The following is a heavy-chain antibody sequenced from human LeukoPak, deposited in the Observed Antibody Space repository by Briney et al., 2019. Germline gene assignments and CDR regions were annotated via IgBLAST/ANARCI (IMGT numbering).Heavy chain of an antibody. CDR1: GLTFSSHD. Sequence: GGSLRLSCAASGLTFSSHDMHWVRQVTGKGLEWVSAIGTLADTFYLDCVKGRFTISRENAKNSLYLQMNSLRAGDTAVYYCATGRSRGWSYAFDIWGRGTMVTVSS. J-gene: IGHJ3*02. D-gene: IGHD6-19*01. CDR3: ATGRSRGWSYAFDI. CDR2: IGTLADT. V-gene: IGHV3-13*01.